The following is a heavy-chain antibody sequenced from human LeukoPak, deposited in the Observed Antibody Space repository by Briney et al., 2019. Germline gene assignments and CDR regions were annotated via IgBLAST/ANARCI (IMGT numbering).Heavy chain of an antibody. CDR2: IKQDGSEK. CDR1: GFTFSSHW. Sequence: GGSLRLSCAASGFTFSSHWMSWVRQAPGKGLEWVAYIKQDGSEKYYVESVKGRFTVTSDNAKNSLYLQMNSLRVEDTAVYYCARDPRTVRIWGQGTLVTVSS. CDR3: ARDPRTVRI. J-gene: IGHJ4*02. V-gene: IGHV3-7*01. D-gene: IGHD1-1*01.